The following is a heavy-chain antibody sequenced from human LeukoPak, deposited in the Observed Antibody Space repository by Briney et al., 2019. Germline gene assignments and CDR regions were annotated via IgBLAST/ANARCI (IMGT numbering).Heavy chain of an antibody. CDR3: ARAALSSGWKAGINY. CDR2: INTDGSST. CDR1: AFTFSSYW. J-gene: IGHJ4*02. V-gene: IGHV3-74*01. Sequence: GGSLRLSCAASAFTFSSYWMHWVRHAPGKGLVWVSRINTDGSSTSYADSVKGRFTISRDSSKNTLYLQMDSLNTEDTAVYYCARAALSSGWKAGINYWGQGTLVTVSS. D-gene: IGHD6-19*01.